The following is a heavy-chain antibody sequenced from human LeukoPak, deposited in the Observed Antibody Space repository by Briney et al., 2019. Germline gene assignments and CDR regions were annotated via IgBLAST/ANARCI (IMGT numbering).Heavy chain of an antibody. J-gene: IGHJ4*02. Sequence: GASVKVSCKASGGTFSSYAISWVRQAPGQGLEWMGRIIPILGIANYAQKFQGRVTITADKSTSTAYMELSSLRSDDTAVYYCARVRMYYYDSSGFSKRGPFDYWGQGTLVTVSS. CDR1: GGTFSSYA. D-gene: IGHD3-22*01. CDR3: ARVRMYYYDSSGFSKRGPFDY. CDR2: IIPILGIA. V-gene: IGHV1-69*04.